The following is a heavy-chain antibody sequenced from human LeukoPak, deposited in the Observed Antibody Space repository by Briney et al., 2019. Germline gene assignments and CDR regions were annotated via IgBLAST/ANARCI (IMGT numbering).Heavy chain of an antibody. Sequence: SETLSLTCAVYGGSFSGYYWSWIRQPAGKGLEWIGRIYTSGSTNYNPSLKSRVTMSVDTSKNQFSLKLSSVTAADTAVYYCARDAMTTVTKDYYYYYMDVWGKGTTVTISS. D-gene: IGHD4-17*01. V-gene: IGHV4-4*07. CDR2: IYTSGST. CDR3: ARDAMTTVTKDYYYYYMDV. J-gene: IGHJ6*03. CDR1: GGSFSGYY.